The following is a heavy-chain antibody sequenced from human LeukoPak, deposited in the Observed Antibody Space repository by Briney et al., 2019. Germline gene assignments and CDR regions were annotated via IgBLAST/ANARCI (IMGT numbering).Heavy chain of an antibody. J-gene: IGHJ4*02. CDR3: ARRGRGDLAGLFDS. CDR2: INPNSGGT. Sequence: AAVKVSCKASGYTFTGYYMHWVRHAPGQGLEWMGWINPNSGGTNYAQKFQGRVTMTRDTSISTAYMELSRLRSDDTAVYYCARRGRGDLAGLFDSWGQGTLVTVSS. V-gene: IGHV1-2*02. D-gene: IGHD3-10*01. CDR1: GYTFTGYY.